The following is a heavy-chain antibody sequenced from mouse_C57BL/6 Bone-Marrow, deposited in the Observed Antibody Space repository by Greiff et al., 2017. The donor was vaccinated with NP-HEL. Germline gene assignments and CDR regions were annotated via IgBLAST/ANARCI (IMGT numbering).Heavy chain of an antibody. J-gene: IGHJ4*01. Sequence: EVHLVESGGGLVKPGGSLKLSCAASGFTFSSYAMSWVRQTPEKRLEWVATISDGGSYTYYPDNVKGRFTISRDNAKNNLYLQMSHLKSENTAMYYCASPITTVGAGNAMDYWGQGTSVTVSS. CDR2: ISDGGSYT. CDR1: GFTFSSYA. V-gene: IGHV5-4*01. D-gene: IGHD1-1*01. CDR3: ASPITTVGAGNAMDY.